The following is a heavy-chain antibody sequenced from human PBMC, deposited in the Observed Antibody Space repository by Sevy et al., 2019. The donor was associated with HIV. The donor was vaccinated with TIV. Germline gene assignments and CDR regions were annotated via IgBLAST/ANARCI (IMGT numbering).Heavy chain of an antibody. V-gene: IGHV3-33*01. CDR2: VWYDENNE. CDR3: AGGGQKGVPGTHQDF. CDR1: GFILSSFG. J-gene: IGHJ4*02. Sequence: GGSLRLSCAASGFILSSFGMHWVRQAPGKGLEWVAVVWYDENNENYLDSVKGRFTISRDNSKNTMYLQMDSLRVDDTVVYYCAGGGQKGVPGTHQDFWGQGTLVTVSS. D-gene: IGHD6-19*01.